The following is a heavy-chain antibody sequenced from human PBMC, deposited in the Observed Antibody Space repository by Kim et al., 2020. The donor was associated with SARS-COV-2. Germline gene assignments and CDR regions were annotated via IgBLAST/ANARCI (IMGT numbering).Heavy chain of an antibody. D-gene: IGHD3-10*01. V-gene: IGHV3-30*04. CDR2: ISYDGSNK. J-gene: IGHJ6*01. CDR3: ARHTPMVRGLPLYYYGM. CDR1: GFTFSSYA. Sequence: GGSLRLSCAASGFTFSSYAMHWVRQAPGKGLEWVAVISYDGSNKYYADSVKGRFTISRDNSKNTLYLQMNSLRAEDTAVYYCARHTPMVRGLPLYYYGM.